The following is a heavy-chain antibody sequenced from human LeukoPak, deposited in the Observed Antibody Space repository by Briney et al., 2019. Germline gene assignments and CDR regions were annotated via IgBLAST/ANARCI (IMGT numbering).Heavy chain of an antibody. Sequence: ASVKVSCKISGRTLTELSMHWVRQTRGKGLEWMGGFTPEDHKTAYAQKFQGRVTLIEDTSTNTAYMELRGLTSEDTAVYYCAAEPLFGAIKSPDYWGQGTLVTVSS. V-gene: IGHV1-24*01. CDR3: AAEPLFGAIKSPDY. CDR1: GRTLTELS. D-gene: IGHD3-3*01. J-gene: IGHJ4*02. CDR2: FTPEDHKT.